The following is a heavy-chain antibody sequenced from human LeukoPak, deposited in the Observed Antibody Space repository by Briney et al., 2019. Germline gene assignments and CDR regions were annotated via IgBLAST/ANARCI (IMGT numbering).Heavy chain of an antibody. V-gene: IGHV3-21*01. D-gene: IGHD4-17*01. Sequence: GGSLRLSCAASGFTFSSYSMNWVRQAPGKGLEWVSSITSSSSYIYYADSVKGRFTISRDNAKNSLYLQMNSLRAEDTAVYYCARRGGYGDSYWYFDLWGRGTLVTVSS. CDR3: ARRGGYGDSYWYFDL. CDR2: ITSSSSYI. J-gene: IGHJ2*01. CDR1: GFTFSSYS.